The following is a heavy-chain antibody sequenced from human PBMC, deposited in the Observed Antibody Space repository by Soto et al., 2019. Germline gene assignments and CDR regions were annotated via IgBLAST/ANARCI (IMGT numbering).Heavy chain of an antibody. CDR1: GDSISSGDYY. J-gene: IGHJ6*02. V-gene: IGHV4-30-4*01. D-gene: IGHD2-2*01. CDR3: ARYVVLVPFFFGYYGMDV. CDR2: IYYSGCT. Sequence: QVQLQESGPGLVKPSQTLSLTCTVSGDSISSGDYYWSWIRQPPGKGMAWLGYIYYSGCTSYNPSLKCRVSLSVDTSKNPFSLKLRSVSGADTAVYDCARYVVLVPFFFGYYGMDVWGQGTTVTVSS.